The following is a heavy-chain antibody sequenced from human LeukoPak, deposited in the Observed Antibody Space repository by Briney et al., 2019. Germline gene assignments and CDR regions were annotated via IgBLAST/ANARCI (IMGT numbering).Heavy chain of an antibody. CDR1: GGTFSSYA. CDR2: IIPIFGTA. J-gene: IGHJ4*02. CDR3: ASWVYCGGDRLEN. Sequence: SVKVSCKASGGTFSSYAISWVRQAPGQGLEWMGRIIPIFGTANYAQRFQGRVTITADKSTSTAYMELSSLRSEDTAVYYCASWVYCGGDRLENWGQGPLVTVSS. V-gene: IGHV1-69*06. D-gene: IGHD2-21*02.